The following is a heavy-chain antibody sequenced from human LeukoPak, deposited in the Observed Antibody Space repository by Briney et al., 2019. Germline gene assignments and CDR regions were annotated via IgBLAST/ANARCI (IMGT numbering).Heavy chain of an antibody. CDR2: ISRRGSTI. D-gene: IGHD6-13*01. CDR3: ARVRWAAKEMDV. CDR1: GFTFSDYY. Sequence: PGGSLRLSCAASGFTFSDYYMSGMRQAPGKGLEGCSYISRRGSTIYYADSVKGRFTISRVNAKNSLYLQLNSLRAEDPAVYYCARVRWAAKEMDVWGKGTTVTVSS. V-gene: IGHV3-11*01. J-gene: IGHJ6*04.